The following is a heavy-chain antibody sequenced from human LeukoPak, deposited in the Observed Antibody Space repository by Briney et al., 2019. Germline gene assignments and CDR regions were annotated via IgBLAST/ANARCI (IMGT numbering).Heavy chain of an antibody. Sequence: TFISYAIXXVRQAPGQGLEWMGGIIPXFGTANYAQKFQGRVTINTDESTSTDYMEMSRLRDKERAVYYCARDRLPYYYNSSGYYPFDYWGQGTLVTVSS. V-gene: IGHV1-69*05. D-gene: IGHD3-22*01. CDR1: TFISYA. J-gene: IGHJ4*02. CDR2: IIPXFGTA. CDR3: ARDRLPYYYNSSGYYPFDY.